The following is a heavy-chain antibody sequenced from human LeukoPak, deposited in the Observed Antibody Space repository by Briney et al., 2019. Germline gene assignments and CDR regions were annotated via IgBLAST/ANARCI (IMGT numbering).Heavy chain of an antibody. Sequence: GGSLRLSCAASGFTFSGYSMNWVRQAPGKGLEWVSSISSSSSYIYYADSVKGRFTISRDNAKNSLYLQMNSLRAEDTAVYYCARQSGYSYYFDYWGQGTLVTVSS. CDR2: ISSSSSYI. CDR3: ARQSGYSYYFDY. D-gene: IGHD3-22*01. CDR1: GFTFSGYS. J-gene: IGHJ4*02. V-gene: IGHV3-21*01.